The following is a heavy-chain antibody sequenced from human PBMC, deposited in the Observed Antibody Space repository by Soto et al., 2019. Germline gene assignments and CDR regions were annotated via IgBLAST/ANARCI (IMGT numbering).Heavy chain of an antibody. CDR2: IYYSGST. J-gene: IGHJ5*02. CDR3: ARPHGGSSCWDNGFDP. D-gene: IGHD6-13*01. Sequence: QVQLQESGPGLVKPSETLSLTCTVSGGSISSYYWSWIRQPPGKGLEWIGYIYYSGSTNYNPSLKRLVTIAVDASKNQFARKLSSVTAADTAVYYCARPHGGSSCWDNGFDPWGQGTLVTVSP. V-gene: IGHV4-59*01. CDR1: GGSISSYY.